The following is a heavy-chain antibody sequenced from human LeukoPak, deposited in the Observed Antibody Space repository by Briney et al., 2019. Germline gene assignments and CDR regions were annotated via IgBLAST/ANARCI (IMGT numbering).Heavy chain of an antibody. V-gene: IGHV3-23*01. J-gene: IGHJ3*02. CDR1: GVTFSSNA. Sequence: PGGSLRLSCAASGVTFSSNAMSWVRQGPGKGLEWVSAISGSGSSTYYADSVKGRFTISRDNSKNTLYLQMNSLRAEDTAVYYCANVWTAGPYYTPPFDIWGQGTMVTVSS. CDR3: ANVWTAGPYYTPPFDI. D-gene: IGHD3-10*01. CDR2: ISGSGSST.